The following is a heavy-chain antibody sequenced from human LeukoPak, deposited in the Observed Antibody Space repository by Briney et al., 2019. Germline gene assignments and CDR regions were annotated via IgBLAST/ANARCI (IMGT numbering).Heavy chain of an antibody. Sequence: GESLQISCQGSGFIYINYWIGWVRQMPGQGLEWMGIIYPGDSDTRYSPPFQGQVTISVDRSINTAYLQWSSLKASDTAMYYCVRRGFCSGDNCFSHAFDIWGQGTMVTVSS. CDR1: GFIYINYW. J-gene: IGHJ3*02. D-gene: IGHD2-15*01. V-gene: IGHV5-51*01. CDR2: IYPGDSDT. CDR3: VRRGFCSGDNCFSHAFDI.